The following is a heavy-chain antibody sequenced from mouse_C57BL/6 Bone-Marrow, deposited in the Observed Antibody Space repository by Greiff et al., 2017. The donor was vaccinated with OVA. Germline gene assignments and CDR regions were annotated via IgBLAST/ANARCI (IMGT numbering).Heavy chain of an antibody. D-gene: IGHD1-1*01. CDR3: GGSTTVVEGNY. V-gene: IGHV1-55*01. J-gene: IGHJ2*01. CDR1: GYTFTSYW. CDR2: IYPGSGSP. Sequence: QVQLQQPGAELVKPGASVKMSCKASGYTFTSYWITWVKQRPGQGLEWIGDIYPGSGSPNYNEKFKSKSTLTLDTSSSTAYIQHNSLTSEDSAVYYCGGSTTVVEGNYRGKGTTLTVSS.